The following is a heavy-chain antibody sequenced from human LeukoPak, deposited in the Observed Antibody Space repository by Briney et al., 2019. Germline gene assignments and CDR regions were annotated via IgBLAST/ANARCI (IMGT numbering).Heavy chain of an antibody. Sequence: PSETLSLTCGVSGYSISRGYYWAWLRQPPGKELEWIGTIYHIGSTYYNPSLESRVTISVDTSKNEFSLNLSSVTAADAAVYFCARAGWIITSGIDYWGQGALVTVSS. CDR3: ARAGWIITSGIDY. CDR2: IYHIGST. CDR1: GYSISRGYY. V-gene: IGHV4-38-2*01. D-gene: IGHD3-10*01. J-gene: IGHJ4*02.